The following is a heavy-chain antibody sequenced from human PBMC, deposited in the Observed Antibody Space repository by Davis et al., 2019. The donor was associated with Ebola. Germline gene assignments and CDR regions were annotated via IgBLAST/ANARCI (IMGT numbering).Heavy chain of an antibody. V-gene: IGHV4-39*01. D-gene: IGHD5-24*01. J-gene: IGHJ4*02. CDR2: IYYSGST. CDR1: GGSISSSSYY. CDR3: ARLLGRWLHFDY. Sequence: PSETLSLTCTVSGGSISSSSYYWGWIRQPPGKGLEWIGSIYYSGSTYYNPSLKSRVTISVDTSKNQFSLKLSSVTAADTAVYYCARLLGRWLHFDYWGQGTLVTVSS.